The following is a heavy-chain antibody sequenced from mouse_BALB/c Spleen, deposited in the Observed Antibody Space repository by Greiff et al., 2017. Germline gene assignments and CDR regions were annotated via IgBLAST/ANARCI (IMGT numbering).Heavy chain of an antibody. J-gene: IGHJ4*01. D-gene: IGHD1-2*01. V-gene: IGHV1-9*01. Sequence: QVQLQQSGAELMKPGASVKISCKATGYTFSSYWIEWVKQRPGHGLEWIGEILPGSGSTNYNEKFKGKATFTADTSSNTAYMQLSSLTSEDSAVYYCARGPYVAITTATGAMDYWGQGTSGTVSS. CDR2: ILPGSGST. CDR3: ARGPYVAITTATGAMDY. CDR1: GYTFSSYW.